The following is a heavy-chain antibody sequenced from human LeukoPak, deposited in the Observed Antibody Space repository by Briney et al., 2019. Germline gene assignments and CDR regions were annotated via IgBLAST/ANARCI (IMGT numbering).Heavy chain of an antibody. V-gene: IGHV1-2*02. Sequence: GASVKVSCKASGYTFTGYYMHWVRQAPGQGLEWMGWINPNSGGINYAQKFQGRVTMTRDTSISTAYMELSRLRSDDTAVYYCARDRREDQKPGIAAAGKVDAFDIWGQGTMVTVSS. CDR2: INPNSGGI. D-gene: IGHD6-13*01. CDR3: ARDRREDQKPGIAAAGKVDAFDI. J-gene: IGHJ3*02. CDR1: GYTFTGYY.